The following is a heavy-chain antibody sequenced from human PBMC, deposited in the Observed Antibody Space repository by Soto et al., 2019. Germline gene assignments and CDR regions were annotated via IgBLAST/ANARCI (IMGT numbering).Heavy chain of an antibody. V-gene: IGHV3-23*01. CDR1: GFTFSVYA. Sequence: GGSLRLSCAASGFTFSVYAMSWVRQAPGKGLEWVSAIGGGGSSTYYADSVKGRFTISRDNTKNTLYLQMNSLRAEDTAVYYCAKEPERRYSGHDWGQGTLVTVSS. CDR3: AKEPERRYSGHD. CDR2: IGGGGSST. J-gene: IGHJ4*02. D-gene: IGHD5-12*01.